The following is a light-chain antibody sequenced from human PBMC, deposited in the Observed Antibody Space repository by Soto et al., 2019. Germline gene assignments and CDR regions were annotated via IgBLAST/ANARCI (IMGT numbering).Light chain of an antibody. J-gene: IGKJ5*01. V-gene: IGKV3-20*01. CDR2: GAS. CDR1: QSISRIY. Sequence: EMVLTQSPGTLSLSPGQRATLYCRSSQSISRIYLAWYQQKPGQAPRLLIYGASGRATGVPDRFSGSVSGTDGTLTIDRLQHEDGSVYYCQQYGSAPITFGQGTRLEIK. CDR3: QQYGSAPIT.